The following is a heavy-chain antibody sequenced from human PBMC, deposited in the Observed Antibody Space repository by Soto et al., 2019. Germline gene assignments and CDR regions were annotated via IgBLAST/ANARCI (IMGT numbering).Heavy chain of an antibody. Sequence: GGSLILSCAASGFTFSSYAMHWVRQAPGKGLEWVAVISYDGSNKYYADSVKGRFTISRDNSKNTLYLQMNSLRAEDTAVYYCATANPDYDFWSGPNYSGQGTLVTV. V-gene: IGHV3-30-3*01. J-gene: IGHJ4*02. CDR3: ATANPDYDFWSGPNY. CDR1: GFTFSSYA. CDR2: ISYDGSNK. D-gene: IGHD3-3*01.